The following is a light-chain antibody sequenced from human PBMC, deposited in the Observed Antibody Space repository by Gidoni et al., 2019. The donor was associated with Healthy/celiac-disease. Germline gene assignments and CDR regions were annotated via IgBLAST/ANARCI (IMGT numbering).Light chain of an antibody. V-gene: IGLV7-46*01. CDR1: TGAVTSGHY. CDR3: LLSYSGARAGYV. Sequence: QAVMTQEPSLTVSPGGTVTLTCGSSTGAVTSGHYPYWFQQKPGQAPRTLIYDTSNKHSWTPARFSGSLLGGKAALTLSGAQPEDEAEYYCLLSYSGARAGYVFGTGTKVTVL. CDR2: DTS. J-gene: IGLJ1*01.